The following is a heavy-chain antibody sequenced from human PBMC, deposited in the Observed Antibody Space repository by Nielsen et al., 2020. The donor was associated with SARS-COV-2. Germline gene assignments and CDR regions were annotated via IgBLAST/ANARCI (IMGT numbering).Heavy chain of an antibody. D-gene: IGHD6-19*01. J-gene: IGHJ6*02. CDR2: IKEDGGEK. CDR1: GFTFSDYY. CDR3: VTGGQWLVRHPYGMEV. V-gene: IGHV3-7*01. Sequence: GESLKISCAASGFTFSDYYMSWIRQAPGKGLEWVANIKEDGGEKYYVDSVKGRFSISRDNAKNTLYLHMNSLRAEDTAVYYCVTGGQWLVRHPYGMEVWGQGTTVTVSS.